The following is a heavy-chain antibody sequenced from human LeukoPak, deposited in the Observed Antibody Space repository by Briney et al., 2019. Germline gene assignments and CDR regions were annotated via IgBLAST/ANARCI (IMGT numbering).Heavy chain of an antibody. CDR3: ARARENYVWGSYRLFN. J-gene: IGHJ4*02. D-gene: IGHD3-16*02. Sequence: ASVKVSCKTSGYTFTNYYMHWVRQAPGQGLEWMGIINPSGGSTSYAQKFQGRVTMTRDTSTSTVYMELSSLRSEDTAVYYCARARENYVWGSYRLFNWGQGTLVTVSS. CDR2: INPSGGST. V-gene: IGHV1-46*01. CDR1: GYTFTNYY.